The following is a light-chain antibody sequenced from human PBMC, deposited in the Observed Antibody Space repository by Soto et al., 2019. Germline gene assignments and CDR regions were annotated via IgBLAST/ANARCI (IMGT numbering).Light chain of an antibody. Sequence: SYELTQPPSVSVAPGQTARITCGGNNIEIKSVHWYQQKPGQAPVLVVYDDGDRTTGIPERFSGSKSGNTATLTTSRVEAGDEADYYCQVWDTTTPVIFGGGTKVTAL. CDR1: NIEIKS. CDR3: QVWDTTTPVI. V-gene: IGLV3-21*02. CDR2: DDG. J-gene: IGLJ2*01.